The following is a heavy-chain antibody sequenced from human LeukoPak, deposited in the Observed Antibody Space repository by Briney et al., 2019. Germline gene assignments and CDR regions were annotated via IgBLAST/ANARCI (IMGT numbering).Heavy chain of an antibody. CDR3: ATFVGIVSGTYTVPGGLLV. D-gene: IGHD2-2*03. CDR2: IKHDGSEK. J-gene: IGHJ6*04. CDR1: EFSPTNFW. Sequence: GGSLRLSCVASEFSPTNFWMTWVRRAPGRGLEWVANIKHDGSEKFVDSVKGRFTISRDNAKNSLYLQMNSLRAEDTAVYYCATFVGIVSGTYTVPGGLLVWGKGTTVTVSS. V-gene: IGHV3-7*01.